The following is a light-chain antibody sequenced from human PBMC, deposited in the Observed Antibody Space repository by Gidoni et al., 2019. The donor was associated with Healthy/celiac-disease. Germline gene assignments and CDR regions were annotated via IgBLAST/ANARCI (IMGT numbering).Light chain of an antibody. CDR3: QQYGSSPYT. CDR2: GAS. CDR1: QSVSSSY. Sequence: IVLTQSPGTLSLSPGERATLSCRASQSVSSSYLAWYPQQPGQAPRLLIYGASSRATGIPDRFSGSGSGTDFTLTISRLEPEDFAVYYCQQYGSSPYTFGQGTKLEIK. V-gene: IGKV3-20*01. J-gene: IGKJ2*01.